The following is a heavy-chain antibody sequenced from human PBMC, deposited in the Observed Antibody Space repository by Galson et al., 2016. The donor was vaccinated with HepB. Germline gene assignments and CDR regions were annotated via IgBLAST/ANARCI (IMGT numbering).Heavy chain of an antibody. CDR3: VRDQINGGNYPNAFDI. D-gene: IGHD4/OR15-4a*01. CDR2: ISSDGSNK. Sequence: SLRLSCAASGFPFSSYAMHWVRQAPGKGLEWVAVISSDGSNKYYADSVKGRFTISRDNSKNRLYLQMNSLRAEDTAVYYCVRDQINGGNYPNAFDIWGQGTMVTVSS. V-gene: IGHV3-30-3*01. J-gene: IGHJ3*02. CDR1: GFPFSSYA.